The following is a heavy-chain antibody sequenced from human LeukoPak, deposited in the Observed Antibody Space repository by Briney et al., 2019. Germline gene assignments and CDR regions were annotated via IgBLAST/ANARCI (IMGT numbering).Heavy chain of an antibody. D-gene: IGHD3-22*01. J-gene: IGHJ4*02. V-gene: IGHV3-66*02. CDR1: GFTVSSNY. CDR3: AKDPTHYRVWDYYETIGLSY. Sequence: GGSLRLSCAASGFTVSSNYTSWVRQAPGKGLEWVSVIYSGGSTYYADSVKGRFTISRDNSKNTLYLQMNSLRAEDTAVYYCAKDPTHYRVWDYYETIGLSYWGQGTLVTVSS. CDR2: IYSGGST.